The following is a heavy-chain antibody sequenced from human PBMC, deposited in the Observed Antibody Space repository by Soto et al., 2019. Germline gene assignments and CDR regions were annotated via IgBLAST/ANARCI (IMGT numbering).Heavy chain of an antibody. D-gene: IGHD5-12*01. Sequence: TLSLTCAVYGGSFSGYYWSWIRQPPGKGLEWIGEINHSGSTNYNPSLKSRVTISVDTSKNQFSLKLSSVTAADTAVYYCARDVSDSGYDLNYWGQGTLVTVSS. CDR2: INHSGST. J-gene: IGHJ4*01. V-gene: IGHV4-34*01. CDR1: GGSFSGYY. CDR3: ARDVSDSGYDLNY.